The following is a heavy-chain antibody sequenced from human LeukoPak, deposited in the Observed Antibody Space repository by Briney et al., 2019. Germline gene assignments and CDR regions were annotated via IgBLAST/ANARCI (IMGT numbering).Heavy chain of an antibody. J-gene: IGHJ4*02. CDR1: GFTFSIYA. CDR2: ISGSGGTA. CDR3: AKKGYYDGSGYYMYYFDH. D-gene: IGHD3-22*01. V-gene: IGHV3-23*01. Sequence: GGSLRLSCAASGFTFSIYAMSWVRQAPGKGLEWVSAISGSGGTAYYADSVKGRFTISRDNSKNTLYLQMNSLRAEDTAVYYRAKKGYYDGSGYYMYYFDHWGQGTLVTVSS.